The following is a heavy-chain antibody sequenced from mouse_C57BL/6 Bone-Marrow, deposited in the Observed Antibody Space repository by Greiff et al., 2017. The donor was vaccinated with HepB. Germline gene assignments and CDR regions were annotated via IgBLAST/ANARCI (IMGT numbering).Heavy chain of an antibody. J-gene: IGHJ2*01. CDR3: APNWEGGDYFDY. V-gene: IGHV1-81*01. CDR1: GYTFTSYG. CDR2: IYPRSGNT. Sequence: QVQLQQSGAELARPGASVKLSCKASGYTFTSYGISWVKQRTGQGLEWIGEIYPRSGNTYYNEKFKGKATLTADKSSSTAYMELRSLTSEDSAVYFCAPNWEGGDYFDYWGQGTTLTVSS. D-gene: IGHD4-1*02.